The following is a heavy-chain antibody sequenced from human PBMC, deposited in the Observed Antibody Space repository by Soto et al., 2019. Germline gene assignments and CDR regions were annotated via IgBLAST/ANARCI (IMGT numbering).Heavy chain of an antibody. V-gene: IGHV3-7*01. J-gene: IGHJ4*02. CDR1: GFTFSRYW. Sequence: EVQLVESGGGVVQPGGSLRLSCATSGFTFSRYWMTWVRQVPGKGLEWVANINQDGTEKNYLASVKGRFTISRDNAKDSLDLQMNALSADDTPVYYCAKAPDGSGREYYCDYWGQGTLVTVSS. D-gene: IGHD3-10*01. CDR3: AKAPDGSGREYYCDY. CDR2: INQDGTEK.